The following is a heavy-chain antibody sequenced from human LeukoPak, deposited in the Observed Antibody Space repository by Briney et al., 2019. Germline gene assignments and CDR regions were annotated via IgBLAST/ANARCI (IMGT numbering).Heavy chain of an antibody. D-gene: IGHD5-18*01. CDR3: AKDQDTAMVN. CDR2: ISYDGSNK. Sequence: PGGSLRLSCAASGFTFSSYGMHWVRQAPGKGLEWVAVISYDGSNKYYADSVKGRFTISRDNSKNTLYLQTNSLRAEDTAVYYCAKDQDTAMVNWGQGTLVTVSS. CDR1: GFTFSSYG. J-gene: IGHJ4*02. V-gene: IGHV3-30*18.